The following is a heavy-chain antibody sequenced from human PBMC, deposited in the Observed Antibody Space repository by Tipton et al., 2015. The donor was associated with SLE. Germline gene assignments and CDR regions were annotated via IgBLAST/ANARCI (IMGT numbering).Heavy chain of an antibody. D-gene: IGHD3-16*01. CDR1: GDSISSGNYY. J-gene: IGHJ6*03. V-gene: IGHV4-39*07. Sequence: TLSLTCTVSGDSISSGNYYWTWIRQAPGKGPEWIGEISHSGSANYNASLKSRVTMSLDKSNNQFSLRLSSVTAADTAVYYCARGVSGYFSYCYMDVWGKGTTVTISS. CDR2: ISHSGSA. CDR3: ARGVSGYFSYCYMDV.